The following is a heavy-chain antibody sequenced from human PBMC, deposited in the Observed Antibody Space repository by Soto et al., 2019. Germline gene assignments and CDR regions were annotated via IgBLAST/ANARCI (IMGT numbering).Heavy chain of an antibody. D-gene: IGHD1-20*01. CDR3: ARYQWNPGAFDP. V-gene: IGHV4-34*01. J-gene: IGHJ5*02. CDR1: GGSLRDYY. CDR2: INHRGTT. Sequence: QVQLQQWGAGLLKASETLSLTCAVYGGSLRDYYWNWLRQPPGKGLEWIGEINHRGTTSYNPSLRSRVDISVDTAMTQFSLKLRSVTAADTAIYYCARYQWNPGAFDPWGPGTQVTVSS.